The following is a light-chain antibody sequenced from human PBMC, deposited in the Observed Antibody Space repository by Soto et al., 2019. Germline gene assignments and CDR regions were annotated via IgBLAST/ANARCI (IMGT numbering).Light chain of an antibody. CDR2: EGS. Sequence: QSALTQPASVSGSPGQSITISCTGTSSDLGSYNLVSWYQQHPGKAPKFIIYEGSKRPTGVPSRFSGSKSGNTASLTISGLQAEEEADYYCCSYAGDSSDNNYVVFGGGTKLTVL. V-gene: IGLV2-23*01. CDR3: CSYAGDSSDNNYVV. J-gene: IGLJ2*01. CDR1: SSDLGSYNL.